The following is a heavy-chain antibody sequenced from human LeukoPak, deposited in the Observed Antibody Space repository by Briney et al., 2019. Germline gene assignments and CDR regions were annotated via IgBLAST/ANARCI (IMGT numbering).Heavy chain of an antibody. Sequence: ASVTVSFKASGYTFTIYDINWVRQATGQGLEWMGWMNPNSGNTGYAQKFQGRVTMTRNTSINTAYMELSSLRSDDTAVYYCARESGLYGSGSRYWGQGTLVTVSS. CDR1: GYTFTIYD. D-gene: IGHD3-10*01. CDR2: MNPNSGNT. CDR3: ARESGLYGSGSRY. J-gene: IGHJ4*02. V-gene: IGHV1-8*01.